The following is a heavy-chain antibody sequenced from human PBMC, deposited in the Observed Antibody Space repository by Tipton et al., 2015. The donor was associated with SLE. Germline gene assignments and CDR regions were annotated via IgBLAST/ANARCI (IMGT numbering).Heavy chain of an antibody. V-gene: IGHV4-4*02. Sequence: TLSLTCVVSGGSISSKNWWSWVRQPPGKGLEWIGEIYHSGSTNYNPSLKSRVTISVDKSKNQFSLKLSSVTTADTAVYYCTRASDCIGGLCYQSALDIWGQGTMVTVSS. CDR2: IYHSGST. J-gene: IGHJ3*02. CDR1: GGSISSKNW. D-gene: IGHD2-15*01. CDR3: TRASDCIGGLCYQSALDI.